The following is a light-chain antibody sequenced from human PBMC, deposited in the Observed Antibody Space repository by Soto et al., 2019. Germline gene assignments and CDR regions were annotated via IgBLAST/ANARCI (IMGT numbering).Light chain of an antibody. J-gene: IGKJ1*01. V-gene: IGKV1-5*01. Sequence: DIQMPQSPSPLSASLGDRVTITCRASQSISTWLAWYQQKPGKAPKLLIYDASSLESGVPSRFSGSGSGTEFTLTISSLQPEDFASYYCQQYNSYSTFGQGTKVDVK. CDR3: QQYNSYST. CDR2: DAS. CDR1: QSISTW.